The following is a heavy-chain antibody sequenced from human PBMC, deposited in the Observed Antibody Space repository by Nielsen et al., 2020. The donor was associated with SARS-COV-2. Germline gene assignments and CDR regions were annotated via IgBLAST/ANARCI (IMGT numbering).Heavy chain of an antibody. Sequence: GGSLRLSCAASGFTFSDYYMNWIRQAPGKGLEWVSYISSSRSYKNYADSVKGRFTIYRDNAKNSLYLQMNSLGAEDTAVYYCVRGLQVPNGLAHRWGQGTLVTVSS. J-gene: IGHJ4*02. CDR1: GFTFSDYY. V-gene: IGHV3-11*03. CDR2: ISSSRSYK. CDR3: VRGLQVPNGLAHR. D-gene: IGHD3-16*01.